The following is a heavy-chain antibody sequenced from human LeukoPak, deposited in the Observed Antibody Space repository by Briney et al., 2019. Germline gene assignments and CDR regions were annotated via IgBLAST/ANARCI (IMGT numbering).Heavy chain of an antibody. Sequence: GGSLRLSCAASGFTFSSYWMHWVRQAPGKGLVWVSCIKSDGSSTTYADSVKGRFTISRDNAKNTLHLQMNGLRAEDTAVYYCARDSSSWYYDYWGQGTLVTVSS. J-gene: IGHJ4*02. V-gene: IGHV3-74*03. CDR2: IKSDGSST. D-gene: IGHD6-13*01. CDR3: ARDSSSWYYDY. CDR1: GFTFSSYW.